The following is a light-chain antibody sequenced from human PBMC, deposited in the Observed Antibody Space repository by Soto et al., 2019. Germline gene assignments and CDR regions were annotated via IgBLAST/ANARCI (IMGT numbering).Light chain of an antibody. V-gene: IGLV1-44*01. Sequence: QSVLTQPPSLSGTPGQRVTISCSGSGSNIGRNIVNWYRQLPGGAPKLLMYSVNQRPSGVPDRFSGSKSGTSVSLAISGLQSEDEADYYCAAWDDRLNGVVFGGGTKLTVL. CDR2: SVN. CDR3: AAWDDRLNGVV. CDR1: GSNIGRNI. J-gene: IGLJ3*02.